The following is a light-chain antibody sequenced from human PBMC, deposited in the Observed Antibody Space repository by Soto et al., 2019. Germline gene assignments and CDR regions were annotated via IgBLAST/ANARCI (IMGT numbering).Light chain of an antibody. V-gene: IGLV2-8*01. J-gene: IGLJ1*01. CDR2: EVN. CDR1: SSDVGGYNY. Sequence: QSARTQAPAASGSPGQSVAISCTGTSSDVGGYNYISWYQQHPGKAPKLMIYEVNKRPSGVPDRFSGSKSGNTASLTVSGLQAEDEADYYCSSYAGSSNVFGTGTKVTVL. CDR3: SSYAGSSNV.